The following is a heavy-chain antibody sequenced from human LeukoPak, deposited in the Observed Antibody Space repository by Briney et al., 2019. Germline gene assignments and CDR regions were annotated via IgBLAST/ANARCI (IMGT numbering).Heavy chain of an antibody. V-gene: IGHV1-18*01. J-gene: IGHJ6*03. CDR1: DYTFTNYG. CDR2: ISVYNGNT. D-gene: IGHD5-18*01. CDR3: ARSTLQLWSPYYYMDV. Sequence: ASVKVSCKASDYTFTNYGISWVRQAPGQGREWMGWISVYNGNTNYAQKIQGRVTMTTDTSTNTTYMELRSLRSDNTAMHYCARSTLQLWSPYYYMDVWGKGTTVTVSS.